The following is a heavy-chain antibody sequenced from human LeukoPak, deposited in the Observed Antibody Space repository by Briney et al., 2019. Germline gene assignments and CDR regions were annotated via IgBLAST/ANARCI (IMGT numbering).Heavy chain of an antibody. CDR1: GFTFSSYG. Sequence: GGSLRLSCAASGFTFSSYGMHWVRQAPGKGLEWVALVSYDGINKYYADSVKGRFTISRDNSKNTLYLQMNSLRAEDTAVYSCAKDLDHDYDDYGLDYWGQGTLVTVSS. D-gene: IGHD4-17*01. V-gene: IGHV3-30*18. CDR3: AKDLDHDYDDYGLDY. J-gene: IGHJ4*02. CDR2: VSYDGINK.